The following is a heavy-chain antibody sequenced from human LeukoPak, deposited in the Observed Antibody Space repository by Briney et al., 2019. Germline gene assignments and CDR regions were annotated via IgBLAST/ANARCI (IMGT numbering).Heavy chain of an antibody. D-gene: IGHD5-12*01. CDR1: GYSISSGYY. J-gene: IGHJ5*02. CDR2: IYSSGNT. Sequence: PSETLSLTCTVSGYSISSGYYWGWIRQPPGKRPEWVGSIYSSGNTYYNPTLKSRVTISVDTSKNQFSLNLTSVTAADAAVYYCARDLGYSGFDWAPWGQGTLVTVSS. CDR3: ARDLGYSGFDWAP. V-gene: IGHV4-38-2*02.